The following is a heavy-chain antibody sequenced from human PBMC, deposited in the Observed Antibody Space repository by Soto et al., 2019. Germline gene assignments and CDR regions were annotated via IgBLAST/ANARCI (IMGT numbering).Heavy chain of an antibody. CDR1: GYTFTSYG. CDR3: ARGRYGDY. V-gene: IGHV1-18*01. Sequence: QVHLVQSGAEVKKPGASVKVSCKASGYTFTSYGITWVRQAPGQGLEWMGRISANNGNTDYAQKLQGRVIVTRDTSTSTAYMELRSLISDDTAVYYCARGRYGDYWGQGALVTVSS. CDR2: ISANNGNT. D-gene: IGHD1-1*01. J-gene: IGHJ4*02.